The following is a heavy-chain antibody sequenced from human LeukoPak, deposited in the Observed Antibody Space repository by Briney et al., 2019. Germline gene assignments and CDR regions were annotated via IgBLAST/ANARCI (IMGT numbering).Heavy chain of an antibody. CDR1: GFTFSSYW. Sequence: GGSLRLSCAASGFTFSSYWMHWVRQAPGKGLVWVSRINSDGSSTSYADSVKGRFTISRENAKNTLYLQMNSLRAEDTAVYYCARDGQLEPFDYWGQGTLVTVSS. J-gene: IGHJ4*02. D-gene: IGHD6-6*01. V-gene: IGHV3-74*01. CDR2: INSDGSST. CDR3: ARDGQLEPFDY.